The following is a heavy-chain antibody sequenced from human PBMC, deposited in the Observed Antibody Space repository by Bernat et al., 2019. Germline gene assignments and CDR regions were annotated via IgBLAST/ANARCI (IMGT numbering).Heavy chain of an antibody. V-gene: IGHV4-39*01. CDR3: ARQGIAVAGDFDY. J-gene: IGHJ4*02. Sequence: QLQLQESGPGLVKPSETLSLTCTVSGGSISSSSYYWGWIRQPPGKGLEWIGSIYDSGSTYYNPSLKSRVTISVDTSKNQFSLKLSSVAAADTAEYYCARQGIAVAGDFDYWGQGTLVTVSS. D-gene: IGHD6-19*01. CDR1: GGSISSSSYY. CDR2: IYDSGST.